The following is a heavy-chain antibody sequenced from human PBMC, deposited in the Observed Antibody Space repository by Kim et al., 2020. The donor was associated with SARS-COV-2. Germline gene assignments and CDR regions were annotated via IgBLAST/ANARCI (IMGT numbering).Heavy chain of an antibody. V-gene: IGHV3-21*01. J-gene: IGHJ4*02. CDR3: AGDQLSGYSYGVFVY. Sequence: DSVKGPFTISRDNAKNSLYLQMNSLRAEDTAVYYCAGDQLSGYSYGVFVYWGQGTLVAVSS. D-gene: IGHD5-18*01.